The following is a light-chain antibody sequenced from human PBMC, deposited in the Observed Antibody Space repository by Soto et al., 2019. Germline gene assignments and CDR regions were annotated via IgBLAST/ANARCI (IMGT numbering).Light chain of an antibody. CDR1: QSVGSY. V-gene: IGKV3-11*01. CDR3: QQRSNWPPT. J-gene: IGKJ1*01. CDR2: DAT. Sequence: IVLTQSPATLSLSPGERATLSCRASQSVGSYLAWYQQKPGQAPRLLIYDATNRATGIPPRFSGSGSGTDFTLTISSLEPEDFAVYYCQQRSNWPPTFGQGTKVEIK.